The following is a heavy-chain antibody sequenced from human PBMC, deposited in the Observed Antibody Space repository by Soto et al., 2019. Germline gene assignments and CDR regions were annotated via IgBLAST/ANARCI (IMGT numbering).Heavy chain of an antibody. CDR1: GCSIGSVTYY. D-gene: IGHD2-15*01. CDR3: AREGSYKNYYYYGMDV. J-gene: IGHJ6*02. Sequence: SDTLSLSCALPGCSIGSVTYYWASVCQPPEKGLEWVGSIYYSGTTYYKPALKSRVTISADTPKNQFSLKLTSVTAADTAVYYCAREGSYKNYYYYGMDVWGQGTTVT. CDR2: IYYSGTT. V-gene: IGHV4-39*02.